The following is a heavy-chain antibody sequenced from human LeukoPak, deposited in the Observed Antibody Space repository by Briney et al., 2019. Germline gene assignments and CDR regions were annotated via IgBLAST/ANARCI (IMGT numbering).Heavy chain of an antibody. J-gene: IGHJ4*02. CDR2: ISGGGDIT. CDR3: VREDTPATANY. CDR1: GFNFANHA. V-gene: IGHV3-23*01. Sequence: GGSLRLSCAASGFNFANHAMSWVRQTPGKGLEWVSAISGGGDITYYADSVTGRFTTSRDNSKDTLFLQMHSLRPGDTAVYYCVREDTPATANYWGQGTLVTISS. D-gene: IGHD2-21*02.